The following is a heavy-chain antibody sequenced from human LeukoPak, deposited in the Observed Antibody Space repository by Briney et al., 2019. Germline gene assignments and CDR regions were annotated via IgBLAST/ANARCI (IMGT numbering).Heavy chain of an antibody. CDR1: GYTFTGYY. Sequence: ASVKVSCKASGYTFTGYYMHWGRQAPGQGREWMGWINPNSVGTNYAQKFQGWVTMTRDTSISTAYMELRRLRSDDTAVYSCARASSSWYVYYFDYWGPGTLVTASS. V-gene: IGHV1-2*04. CDR2: INPNSVGT. J-gene: IGHJ4*02. CDR3: ARASSSWYVYYFDY. D-gene: IGHD6-13*01.